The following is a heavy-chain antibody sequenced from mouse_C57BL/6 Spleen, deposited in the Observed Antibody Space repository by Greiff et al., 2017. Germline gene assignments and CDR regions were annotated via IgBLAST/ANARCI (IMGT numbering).Heavy chain of an antibody. CDR2: LLPGSGST. CDR1: GYTFTGYW. D-gene: IGHD1-1*01. V-gene: IGHV1-9*01. CDR3: AKGDYYGHYYAMDY. J-gene: IGHJ4*01. Sequence: QVQLQQSGAELMKPGASVKLSCTATGYTFTGYWIEWVKQRPGHGLEWIGELLPGSGSTNYNETFKGKATFTADTSSNTAYMQLSSMTTEDSAIYYCAKGDYYGHYYAMDYWGQGTSVTVSS.